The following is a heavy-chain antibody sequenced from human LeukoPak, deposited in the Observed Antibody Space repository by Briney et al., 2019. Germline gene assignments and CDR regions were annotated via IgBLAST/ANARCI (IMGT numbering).Heavy chain of an antibody. D-gene: IGHD5-18*01. V-gene: IGHV1-2*02. CDR1: GYTFTGYY. Sequence: ASVKVSCKASGYTFTGYYMHWVRQAPGQGLEWMGWINPNSGGTNNAQKFQGRVTMTRDTSTSTAYMELSRLRSDDTAVYYCARDYTGEDTAMAKFDSWGQGTLVTVSS. J-gene: IGHJ4*02. CDR2: INPNSGGT. CDR3: ARDYTGEDTAMAKFDS.